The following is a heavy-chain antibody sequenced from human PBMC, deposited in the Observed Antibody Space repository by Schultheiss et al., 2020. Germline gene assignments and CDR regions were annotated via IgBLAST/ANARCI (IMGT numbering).Heavy chain of an antibody. D-gene: IGHD3/OR15-3a*01. Sequence: GGSLRLSCAASGFTFSSYAMSWVRQAPGKGLVWVSAISGSGGSTYYADSVKGRFTISRDNSKNTLYLQMNSLRAEDTAVYYCAKWTLMSYYYYGMDVWGQATTVTVSS. J-gene: IGHJ6*02. CDR1: GFTFSSYA. V-gene: IGHV3-23*01. CDR3: AKWTLMSYYYYGMDV. CDR2: ISGSGGST.